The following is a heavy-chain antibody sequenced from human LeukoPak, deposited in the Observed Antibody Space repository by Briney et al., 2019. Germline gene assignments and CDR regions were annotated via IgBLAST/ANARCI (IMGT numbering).Heavy chain of an antibody. V-gene: IGHV3-7*01. CDR3: SRSLDY. CDR2: INQDGRIQ. CDR1: GFTFSSYW. Sequence: PGGSLRLSCAASGFTFSSYWMSWVRQAPGKGMEWVANINQDGRIQYYADPVRGRFIISRNNAKNSLYLQMYSLRAEDTAIYFCSRSLDYLGQGALVTVSS. J-gene: IGHJ4*02.